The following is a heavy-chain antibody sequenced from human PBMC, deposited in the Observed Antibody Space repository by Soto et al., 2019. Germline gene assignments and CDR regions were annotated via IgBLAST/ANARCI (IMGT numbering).Heavy chain of an antibody. CDR3: SYDRFDY. Sequence: GGSLRLSCAASGFTFSSYGMHWVRQAPGKGLEWVAVISYDGSNKYYADSVKGRFTISRDNSKNTLYLQMNSLRAEDTAVYYCSYDRFDYWGQGTLVTVSS. CDR1: GFTFSSYG. CDR2: ISYDGSNK. V-gene: IGHV3-30*18. J-gene: IGHJ4*02.